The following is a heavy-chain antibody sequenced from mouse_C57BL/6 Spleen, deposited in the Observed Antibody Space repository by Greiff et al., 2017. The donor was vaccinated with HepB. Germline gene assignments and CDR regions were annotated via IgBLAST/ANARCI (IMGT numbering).Heavy chain of an antibody. CDR3: ARSDSIPFAY. CDR1: GYTFTDYY. V-gene: IGHV1-76*01. D-gene: IGHD2-10*02. J-gene: IGHJ3*01. CDR2: IYPGSGNT. Sequence: VHLVESGAELVRPGASVKLSCKASGYTFTDYYINWVKQRPGQGLEWIARIYPGSGNTYYNEKFKGKATLTAEKSSSTAYMQLSSLTSEDSAVYFCARSDSIPFAYWGQGTLVTVSA.